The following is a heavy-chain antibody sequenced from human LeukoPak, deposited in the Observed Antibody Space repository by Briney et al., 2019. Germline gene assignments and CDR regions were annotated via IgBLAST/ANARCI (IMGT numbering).Heavy chain of an antibody. CDR3: AKERGSGYYFFWFDP. Sequence: GRSLRLSCTASGFTFTSYAMHWVRQAPGKGLEWVAVISYDGSNKYYADSVKGRFTISRDNSKNTLYLQMNSLRAEDTAVYYCAKERGSGYYFFWFDPWGQGTLVTVSS. CDR1: GFTFTSYA. J-gene: IGHJ5*02. CDR2: ISYDGSNK. D-gene: IGHD3-22*01. V-gene: IGHV3-30*04.